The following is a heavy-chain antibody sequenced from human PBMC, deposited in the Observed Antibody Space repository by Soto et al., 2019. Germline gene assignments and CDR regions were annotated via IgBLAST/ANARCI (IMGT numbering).Heavy chain of an antibody. CDR2: ISYDGSNK. Sequence: PGGSLRLSCTASGFTFSSYGMHWVRQAPGKGLEWVAVISYDGSNKYYADSVKGRFTISRDNSKNTLYLQMNSLRAEDTAVYYCAKVDTAMGTLNHLYYYYYGMDVWGQGTTVTVSS. CDR3: AKVDTAMGTLNHLYYYYYGMDV. CDR1: GFTFSSYG. D-gene: IGHD5-18*01. J-gene: IGHJ6*02. V-gene: IGHV3-30*18.